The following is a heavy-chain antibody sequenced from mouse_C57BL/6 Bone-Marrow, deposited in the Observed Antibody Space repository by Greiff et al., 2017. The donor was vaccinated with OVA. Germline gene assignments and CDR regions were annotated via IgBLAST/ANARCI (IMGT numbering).Heavy chain of an antibody. Sequence: EVQLQQSGPELVKPGASVKISCKASGYSFTDYNMNWVKQSNGKSLEWIGVINPNYGTTSYNQKFKGKATLTVDQSSSTAYMQLNSLTSEDSAVYYCARWAPISITTGKYYFDYWGQGTTLTVSS. CDR1: GYSFTDYN. V-gene: IGHV1-39*01. CDR3: ARWAPISITTGKYYFDY. J-gene: IGHJ2*01. D-gene: IGHD1-2*01. CDR2: INPNYGTT.